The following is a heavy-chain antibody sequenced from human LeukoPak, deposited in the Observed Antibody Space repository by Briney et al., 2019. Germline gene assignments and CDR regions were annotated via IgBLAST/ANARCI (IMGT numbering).Heavy chain of an antibody. CDR1: GFTFSRYS. CDR2: ISGSSSYK. V-gene: IGHV3-21*01. J-gene: IGHJ4*02. CDR3: ASGERGFDY. D-gene: IGHD7-27*01. Sequence: GGSLRLSCAASGFTFSRYSMNWVRQAPGKGLEWVSSISGSSSYKYYADSVKGRFTISRDNAKNSLYLQMNSLRAEDTAVYYCASGERGFDYWGQGTLVTVSS.